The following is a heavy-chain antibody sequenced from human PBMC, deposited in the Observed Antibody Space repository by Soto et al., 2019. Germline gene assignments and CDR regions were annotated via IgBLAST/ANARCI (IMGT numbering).Heavy chain of an antibody. CDR1: GFTFSSYS. J-gene: IGHJ4*02. CDR3: AGDSGYDLD. D-gene: IGHD5-12*01. Sequence: EVQLVESGGGLVQPGGSLRLSCAASGFTFSSYSMNWVRQAPGKGLEWVSYISSSSSTIYYADSVKGRFTISRDNAKNSLYLQMNSLRAEDTAVYYCAGDSGYDLDWGQGTLVTVSS. V-gene: IGHV3-48*01. CDR2: ISSSSSTI.